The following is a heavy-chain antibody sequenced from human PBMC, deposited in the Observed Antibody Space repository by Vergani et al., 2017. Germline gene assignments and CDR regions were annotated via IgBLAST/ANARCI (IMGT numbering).Heavy chain of an antibody. CDR2: IYYSGGT. CDR3: ARVAVAGPYNWFDP. J-gene: IGHJ5*02. V-gene: IGHV4-61*10. CDR1: GGSVSSGSYY. Sequence: QVQLQESGPGLVKPSETLSLTCTVSGGSVSSGSYYWSWIRQPAGKGLEWIGYIYYSGGTNYNPSLKSRVTISVDTSKNQFSLKLSSVTAADTAVYYCARVAVAGPYNWFDPWGQGTLVTVSS. D-gene: IGHD6-19*01.